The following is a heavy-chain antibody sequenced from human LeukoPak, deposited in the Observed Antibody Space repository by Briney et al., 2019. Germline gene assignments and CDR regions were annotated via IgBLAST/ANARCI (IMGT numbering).Heavy chain of an antibody. CDR3: AKDTPTTGYHLDS. Sequence: GGSLRLSCAASGFTLRCYGMHWVRQAPGKGLEWVAFIRYDGSDKSYADSVKGRFTISRDNSENTLYLQINSLRVEDTAVYYCAKDTPTTGYHLDSWGQGTLVTVSS. D-gene: IGHD1-1*01. V-gene: IGHV3-30*02. CDR2: IRYDGSDK. J-gene: IGHJ4*02. CDR1: GFTLRCYG.